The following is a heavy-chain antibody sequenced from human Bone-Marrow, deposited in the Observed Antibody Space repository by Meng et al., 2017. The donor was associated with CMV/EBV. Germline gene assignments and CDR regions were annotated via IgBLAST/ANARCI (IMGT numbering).Heavy chain of an antibody. CDR3: TTDTKEGYNVDD. CDR1: GFTFSNAS. Sequence: GESLKISCAASGFTFSNASMSWVRQAPGKGLEWVGRIKNKTDGGSTDYAAPVKGRFTISRNDSKNTLYMQMNSLKTDDTDGYYRTTDTKEGYNVDDWGQGTPVTVSS. CDR2: IKNKTDGGST. D-gene: IGHD5-24*01. V-gene: IGHV3-15*01. J-gene: IGHJ4*01.